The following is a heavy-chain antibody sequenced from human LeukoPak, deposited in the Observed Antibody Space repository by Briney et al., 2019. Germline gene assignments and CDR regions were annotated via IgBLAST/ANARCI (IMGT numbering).Heavy chain of an antibody. CDR1: GFSFSSYA. CDR3: ARGLSGYVSSLGY. D-gene: IGHD6-6*01. V-gene: IGHV3-23*01. CDR2: ISGSGGST. Sequence: GGSLRLSCATSGFSFSSYAMSWVRQAPGKGLEWVSAISGSGGSTYYADSVRGRFSISRDNAKNTLYLQMNSLRAEDTAVYYCARGLSGYVSSLGYWGQGTLVTVSA. J-gene: IGHJ4*02.